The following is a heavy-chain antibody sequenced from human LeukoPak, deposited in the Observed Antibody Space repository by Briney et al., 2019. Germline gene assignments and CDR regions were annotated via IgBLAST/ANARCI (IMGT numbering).Heavy chain of an antibody. D-gene: IGHD5-24*01. CDR2: ISSSGRTI. V-gene: IGHV3-48*01. Sequence: GGSLRLSCAASGFTFSSYIMNWVRRAPGKGLEWVSYISSSGRTIYYADSVKGRFTISRDNAKNSMYLLMNSLKSEDTAVYYCAKVDDYGDYWGQGTLVTVSS. CDR3: AKVDDYGDY. CDR1: GFTFSSYI. J-gene: IGHJ4*02.